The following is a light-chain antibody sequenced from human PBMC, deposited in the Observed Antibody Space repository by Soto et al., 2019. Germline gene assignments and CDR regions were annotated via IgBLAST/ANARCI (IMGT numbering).Light chain of an antibody. CDR1: SSNIGAGYD. V-gene: IGLV1-40*01. CDR2: GNT. CDR3: LSLDSSLSVV. J-gene: IGLJ2*01. Sequence: QPVLTQPPSVSGAPGQRVTISCTGSSSNIGAGYDVHWYQQLPGRAPKLLIYGNTNRPSGVPDRFSGSKSGTSASLAITGLQAEDEADYYCLSLDSSLSVVFGGGNKLTVL.